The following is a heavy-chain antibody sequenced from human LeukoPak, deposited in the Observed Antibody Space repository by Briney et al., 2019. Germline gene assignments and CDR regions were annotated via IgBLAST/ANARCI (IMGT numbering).Heavy chain of an antibody. D-gene: IGHD6-13*01. CDR3: ASLIAAADTGWFDP. J-gene: IGHJ5*02. Sequence: PSETLSLTCTVSGGSISSYYWSWIRQPPGKGLEWIGYIYYSGSTYYNPSLKSRVTISVDTSKNQFSLKLSSVTAADTAVYYCASLIAAADTGWFDPWGQGTLVTVSS. CDR1: GGSISSYY. CDR2: IYYSGST. V-gene: IGHV4-59*08.